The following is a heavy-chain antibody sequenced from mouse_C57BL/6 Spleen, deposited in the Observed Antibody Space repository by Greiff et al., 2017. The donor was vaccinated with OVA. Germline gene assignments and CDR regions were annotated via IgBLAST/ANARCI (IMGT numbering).Heavy chain of an antibody. Sequence: VQLVESGAELVKPGASVKLSCKASGYTFTTYPIEWVKQNHGKSLEWIGNFHPYNDDTKYNEKFKGKATLTVDKSASTVYLELSRLTSDDSAFYYCARRDGYDGFWFAYWGQGTLVTVSA. CDR3: ARRDGYDGFWFAY. CDR2: FHPYNDDT. CDR1: GYTFTTYP. J-gene: IGHJ3*01. V-gene: IGHV1-47*01. D-gene: IGHD2-2*01.